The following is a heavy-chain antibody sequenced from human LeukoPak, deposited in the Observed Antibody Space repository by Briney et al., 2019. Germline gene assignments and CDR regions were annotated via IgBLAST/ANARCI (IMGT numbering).Heavy chain of an antibody. CDR2: INTNTGNP. V-gene: IGHV7-4-1*02. J-gene: IGHJ4*02. D-gene: IGHD3-22*01. CDR1: GYTFSSYA. CDR3: AKNGLGAVVKTD. Sequence: ASVKVSCKASGYTFSSYAMNWVRQAPGQGLEWMGWINTNTGNPTYAQGFTGRIVFSLDTSVSTAYLQISSLNAEDSAVYYCAKNGLGAVVKTDWGQGTLVTLSS.